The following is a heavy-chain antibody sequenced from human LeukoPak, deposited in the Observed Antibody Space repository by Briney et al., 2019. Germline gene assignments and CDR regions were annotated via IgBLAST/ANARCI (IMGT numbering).Heavy chain of an antibody. CDR3: ARGPLLWFGELLSMSDFDY. V-gene: IGHV1-2*02. J-gene: IGHJ4*02. CDR2: INPNSGGT. CDR1: GYTFTSYY. D-gene: IGHD3-10*01. Sequence: ASVKVSCKASGYTFTSYYMHWVRQAPGQGLEWMGWINPNSGGTNYAQKFQGRVTMTRDTSISTAYMELSRLRSDDTAVYYCARGPLLWFGELLSMSDFDYWGQGTLVTVSS.